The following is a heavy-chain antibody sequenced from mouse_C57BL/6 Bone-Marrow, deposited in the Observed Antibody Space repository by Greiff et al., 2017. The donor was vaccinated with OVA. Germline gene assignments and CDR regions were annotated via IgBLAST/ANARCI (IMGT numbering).Heavy chain of an antibody. CDR2: IHPNSGST. Sequence: QVQLQQPGAELVKPGASVKLSCKASGYTFTSYWMHWVKQRPGQGLEWIGMIHPNSGSTNYNEKFKSKATLTVDKSSSTAYMQLSSLTSEDSAIYYGASEGGGDGYFANWGQGNRVTVTA. J-gene: IGHJ3*01. V-gene: IGHV1-64*01. D-gene: IGHD2-14*01. CDR1: GYTFTSYW. CDR3: ASEGGGDGYFAN.